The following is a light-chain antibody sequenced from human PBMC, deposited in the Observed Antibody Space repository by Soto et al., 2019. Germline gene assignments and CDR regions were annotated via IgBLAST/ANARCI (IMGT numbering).Light chain of an antibody. CDR1: QGIATY. Sequence: DIQMTQSPSSLSASVGDRVTITCRASQGIATYLNWYQQRPGKAPKLLIYAASSLQSGVPSRFSGSGSGTDFTLTITSLQPEDFATYSCQQSYNIPRTFGQGTKGDIK. J-gene: IGKJ1*01. CDR3: QQSYNIPRT. CDR2: AAS. V-gene: IGKV1-39*01.